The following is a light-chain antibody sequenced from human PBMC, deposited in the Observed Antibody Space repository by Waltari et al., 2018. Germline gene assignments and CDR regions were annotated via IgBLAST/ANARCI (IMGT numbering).Light chain of an antibody. Sequence: EIELTQSPGTLSLSPGERATLSCGASQSVSSSSLAWYQQNPGQAPRLLIYGASSRATGIPDRFSGSGSGTDFTLTVSRLEPEDFAVYYCQQYGSLPITFGQGTRLEIK. CDR2: GAS. CDR1: QSVSSSS. CDR3: QQYGSLPIT. J-gene: IGKJ5*01. V-gene: IGKV3-20*01.